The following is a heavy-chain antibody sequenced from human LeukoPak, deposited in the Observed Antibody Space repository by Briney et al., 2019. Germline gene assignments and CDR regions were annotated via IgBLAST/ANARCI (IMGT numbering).Heavy chain of an antibody. J-gene: IGHJ5*02. CDR1: GFTFSNYW. V-gene: IGHV3-74*01. Sequence: GGSLRLSCVASGFTFSNYWMHWVRQPPGKGLMWVSRIYVDGRTTNYADSVKGRFTISRDNAKNTVYLEMNSLSVEDTATYYCIRDFRSDDLWGQGTLVTVTS. CDR2: IYVDGRTT. CDR3: IRDFRSDDL.